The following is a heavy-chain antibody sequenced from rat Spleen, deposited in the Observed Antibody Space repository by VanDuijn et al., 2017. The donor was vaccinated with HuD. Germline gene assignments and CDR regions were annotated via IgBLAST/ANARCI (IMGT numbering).Heavy chain of an antibody. D-gene: IGHD1-6*01. CDR2: ISSGGST. CDR3: ARRTSDPYVMDA. J-gene: IGHJ4*01. Sequence: LVQPSQTLSLTCTVSGFSLTSYTVSWVRQPPGKGLEWIAAISSGGSTYYNSALKSRLSISRDTSKSQVFLKMNSLQTEDTAMYFWARRTSDPYVMDAWCQVASVTVSS. CDR1: GFSLTSYT. V-gene: IGHV2-6*01.